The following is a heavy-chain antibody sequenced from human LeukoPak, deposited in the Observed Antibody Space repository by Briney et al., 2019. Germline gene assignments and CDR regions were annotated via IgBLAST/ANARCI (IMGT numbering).Heavy chain of an antibody. CDR1: GFTFSSYS. V-gene: IGHV3-7*01. J-gene: IGHJ5*02. D-gene: IGHD3-3*01. Sequence: GGSLRLSCAASGFTFSSYSMSWVRQAPGKGLEWVSNIKQDGSETYYVDSVKGRFTISRDNAKNSLYLQMNSLRAKDTAVYYCARAKYSVFGRGDPGFGAWGQGTLVTVAS. CDR3: ARAKYSVFGRGDPGFGA. CDR2: IKQDGSET.